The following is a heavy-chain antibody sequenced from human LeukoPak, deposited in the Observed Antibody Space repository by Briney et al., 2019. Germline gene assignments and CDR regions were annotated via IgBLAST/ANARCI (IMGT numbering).Heavy chain of an antibody. J-gene: IGHJ4*02. D-gene: IGHD3-10*01. CDR3: ARLPGFGESC. Sequence: GGSLRLSCAASGYTYSSYTMLWVRQAPGKGLEWVAFIRYDGSNKYYADSVKGRFTISRDNSKNTLYLQMNSLRAEDTAVYYCARLPGFGESCWGQGTLVTVSS. CDR2: IRYDGSNK. V-gene: IGHV3-30*02. CDR1: GYTYSSYT.